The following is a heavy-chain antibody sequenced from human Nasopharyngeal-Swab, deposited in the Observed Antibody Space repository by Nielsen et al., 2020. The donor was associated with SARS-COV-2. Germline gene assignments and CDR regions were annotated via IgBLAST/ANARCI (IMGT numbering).Heavy chain of an antibody. J-gene: IGHJ4*02. CDR1: GGSISSGGYY. D-gene: IGHD3-16*02. CDR2: IYYSGST. CDR3: ARGLRDYVWGSYRSSFDY. Sequence: SETLSLTCTVSGGSISSGGYYWSWIRQHPGKGLEWIGYIYYSGSTYYNPSLKSRVTISVDTSKNQFSLKLSSVTAADTAVYYCARGLRDYVWGSYRSSFDYWGQGTLVTVSS. V-gene: IGHV4-31*03.